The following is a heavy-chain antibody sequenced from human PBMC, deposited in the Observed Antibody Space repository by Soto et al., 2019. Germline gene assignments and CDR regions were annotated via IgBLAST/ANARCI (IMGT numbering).Heavy chain of an antibody. Sequence: QLQLQESGPGLVKPSETLSLTCTVSGGSISSSSYYWGWIRQPPGKGLEWIGSIYYSRSTYYNPSLKSRVTISVDTSKNQFSLKLSSVTAADTAVYYCARRAIGYRYGSLQGYNWFDPWGQGTLVTVSS. J-gene: IGHJ5*02. CDR3: ARRAIGYRYGSLQGYNWFDP. V-gene: IGHV4-39*01. CDR1: GGSISSSSYY. CDR2: IYYSRST. D-gene: IGHD5-18*01.